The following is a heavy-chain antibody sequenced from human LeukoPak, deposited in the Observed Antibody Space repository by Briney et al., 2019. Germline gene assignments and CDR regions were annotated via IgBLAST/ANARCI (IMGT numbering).Heavy chain of an antibody. CDR3: AKGSSAYFADL. D-gene: IGHD2/OR15-2a*01. CDR1: GFIFNNYV. CDR2: ISNDGGGP. V-gene: IGHV3-23*01. Sequence: GGSLRLSCEASGFIFNNYVLIWVRQAPGKGLEWVSAISNDGGGPNYADFVKGRFTISRDNSKKTLFLQMNSLRAEDTALYYCAKGSSAYFADLWGQGTLVTVSS. J-gene: IGHJ5*02.